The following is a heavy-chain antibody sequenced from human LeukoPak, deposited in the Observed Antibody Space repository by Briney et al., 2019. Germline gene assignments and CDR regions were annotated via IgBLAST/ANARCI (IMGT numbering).Heavy chain of an antibody. CDR2: VHYSGRT. V-gene: IGHV4-39*01. Sequence: SETLSLTCTVSGGSISSRSYSWAWVRQPPGRGLECIGSVHYSGRTYYNSSLKSRVIASIDTSKSQFSLKLRSVTAADTAVYYCARQDQSYDFWGGLVELGAFDIWGQGTMVTVSS. J-gene: IGHJ3*02. D-gene: IGHD3-3*01. CDR3: ARQDQSYDFWGGLVELGAFDI. CDR1: GGSISSRSYS.